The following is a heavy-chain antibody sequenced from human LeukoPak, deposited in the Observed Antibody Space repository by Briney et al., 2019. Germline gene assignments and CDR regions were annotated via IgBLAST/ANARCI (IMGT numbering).Heavy chain of an antibody. D-gene: IGHD3-10*01. Sequence: GGSLRLSCAASGFTFSSYSMNWVRQAPGKGLEWVSYISSSSSTIYYADSVKGRFTISRDNAKNTLYLQMNSLRAEDTAVYYCTSGSYYNDYWGQGTLVTVSS. J-gene: IGHJ4*02. CDR3: TSGSYYNDY. CDR1: GFTFSSYS. CDR2: ISSSSSTI. V-gene: IGHV3-48*04.